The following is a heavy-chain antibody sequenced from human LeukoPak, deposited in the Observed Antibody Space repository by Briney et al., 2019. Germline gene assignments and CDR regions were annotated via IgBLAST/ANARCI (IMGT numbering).Heavy chain of an antibody. Sequence: KAGGSLRLSCAASGFTFSDYYMSWIRQAPGKGLEWVSYISSSGSTIYYADSVKGRFTISRDNAKNTLYLQMDSLRAEDTAVYYCARASNSGSYLGLFDYWGQGTLVTVSS. D-gene: IGHD1-26*01. CDR1: GFTFSDYY. CDR3: ARASNSGSYLGLFDY. J-gene: IGHJ4*02. V-gene: IGHV3-11*04. CDR2: ISSSGSTI.